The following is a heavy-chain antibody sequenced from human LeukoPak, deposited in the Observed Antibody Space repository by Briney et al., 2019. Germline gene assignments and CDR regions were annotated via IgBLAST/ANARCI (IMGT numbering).Heavy chain of an antibody. CDR2: INHSGST. Sequence: SETLSLTCAVYGGSFSGYYWSWIRQPPGKGLEWIGEINHSGSTNYNPSLKSRVTISVDTSKNQFSLKLSSVTAADTAVYYCARVGSWGAGYYYYYMDVWGKGTTVTVSS. CDR1: GGSFSGYY. V-gene: IGHV4-34*01. D-gene: IGHD2-15*01. J-gene: IGHJ6*03. CDR3: ARVGSWGAGYYYYYMDV.